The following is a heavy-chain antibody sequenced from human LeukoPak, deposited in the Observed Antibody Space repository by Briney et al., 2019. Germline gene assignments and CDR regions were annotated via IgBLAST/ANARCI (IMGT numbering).Heavy chain of an antibody. CDR3: ASTPQYSSSWYYYFDY. CDR2: IYYSGST. Sequence: SETLSLTCAVSGGSISSGDYYWSWIRQPPGKGLEWIGYIYYSGSTYYNPSLKSRVTISVDTSKNQFSLKLSSVTAADTAVYYCASTPQYSSSWYYYFDYWGQGTLVTVSS. J-gene: IGHJ4*02. CDR1: GGSISSGDYY. D-gene: IGHD6-13*01. V-gene: IGHV4-30-4*01.